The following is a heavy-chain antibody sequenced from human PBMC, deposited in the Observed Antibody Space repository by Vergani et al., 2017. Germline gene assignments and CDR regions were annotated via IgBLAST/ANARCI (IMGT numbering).Heavy chain of an antibody. J-gene: IGHJ2*01. CDR2: INSDGSST. V-gene: IGHV3-74*01. Sequence: EVQLVESGGGLVQPGGSLRLSCAASGFTFSSYWMHWVRQAPGKGLVWVSRINSDGSSTSYADSVKGRFTISRDNAKNSLYLQMNSLRAEDTALYYCAKDFDSSGYPYWYFDLWGRGTLVTVSS. D-gene: IGHD3-22*01. CDR3: AKDFDSSGYPYWYFDL. CDR1: GFTFSSYW.